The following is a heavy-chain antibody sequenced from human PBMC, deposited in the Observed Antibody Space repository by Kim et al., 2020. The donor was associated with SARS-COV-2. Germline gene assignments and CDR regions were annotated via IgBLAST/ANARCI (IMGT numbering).Heavy chain of an antibody. D-gene: IGHD2-15*01. V-gene: IGHV4-34*01. Sequence: RSRVTISVDTSKNQFSLKLSSVAAADTAVYYCARGRGCSGGSCYSFWFDPWGQGTLVTVSS. CDR3: ARGRGCSGGSCYSFWFDP. J-gene: IGHJ5*02.